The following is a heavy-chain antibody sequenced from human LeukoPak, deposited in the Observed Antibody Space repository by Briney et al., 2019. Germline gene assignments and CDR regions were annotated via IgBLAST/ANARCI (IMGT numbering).Heavy chain of an antibody. D-gene: IGHD1-26*01. CDR1: GGSFSGYY. Sequence: SETLSLTCAVYGGSFSGYYWSWIRQPPGKGLEWIGEINHSGSTNYNPSLKSRVTISVDTSKNQFSLKLSSVTAADTAVYYCARRGATLDYYYYMDVWGKGTTVTVSS. CDR3: ARRGATLDYYYYMDV. CDR2: INHSGST. J-gene: IGHJ6*03. V-gene: IGHV4-34*01.